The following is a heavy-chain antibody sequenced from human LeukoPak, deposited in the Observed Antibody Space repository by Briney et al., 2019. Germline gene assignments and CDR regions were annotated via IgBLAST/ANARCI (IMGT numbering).Heavy chain of an antibody. Sequence: GGSLRLSCAASGFTFSSYAMPWVRQAPGKGLEWVAVISYDGSNKYYADSVKGRFTISRDNSKNTLYLQMNSLRAEDTAVYYCAREMGRVVWSKLELYYWGQGTLVTVSS. CDR1: GFTFSSYA. V-gene: IGHV3-30-3*01. CDR3: AREMGRVVWSKLELYY. J-gene: IGHJ4*02. CDR2: ISYDGSNK. D-gene: IGHD1-7*01.